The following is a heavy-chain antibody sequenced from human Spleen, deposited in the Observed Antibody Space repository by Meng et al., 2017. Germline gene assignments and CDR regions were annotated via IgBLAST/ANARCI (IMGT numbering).Heavy chain of an antibody. Sequence: ESLKISCTVSGGSISSYYWSWIRQPPGKGLEWIGYIYYSGSTNYNPSLKSRVTISVDTSKNQFSLKLSSVTTADTAMYYCARYQGGRHYFDYWGQGTLVTVSS. J-gene: IGHJ4*02. D-gene: IGHD1-26*01. CDR1: GGSISSYY. CDR2: IYYSGST. CDR3: ARYQGGRHYFDY. V-gene: IGHV4-59*01.